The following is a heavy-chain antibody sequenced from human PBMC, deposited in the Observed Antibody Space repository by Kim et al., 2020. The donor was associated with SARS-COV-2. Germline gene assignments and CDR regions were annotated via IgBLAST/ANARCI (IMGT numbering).Heavy chain of an antibody. CDR3: ARDAGYCSGGSCY. CDR1: GFTFSSYS. CDR2: ISSSSSYI. V-gene: IGHV3-21*01. J-gene: IGHJ4*02. Sequence: GGSLRLSCAASGFTFSSYSMNWVRQAPGTGLEWVSSISSSSSYIYYADSVKGRFTISRDNAKNSLYLQMNSLRAEDTAVYYCARDAGYCSGGSCYWGQGTLVTVSS. D-gene: IGHD2-15*01.